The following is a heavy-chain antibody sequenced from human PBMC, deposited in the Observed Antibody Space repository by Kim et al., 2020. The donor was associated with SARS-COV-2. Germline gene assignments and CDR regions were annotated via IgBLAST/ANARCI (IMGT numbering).Heavy chain of an antibody. CDR2: MNPNSGNT. J-gene: IGHJ6*02. D-gene: IGHD3-9*01. V-gene: IGHV1-8*01. Sequence: ASVKVSCKASGYTFTSYDINWVRQATGQGLEWMGWMNPNSGNTGYAQKFQGRVTMTRNTSISTAYMELSSLRSEDTAVYYCASGGLLRYFDWLLPPQPYGMDVWGQGTTVTVSS. CDR3: ASGGLLRYFDWLLPPQPYGMDV. CDR1: GYTFTSYD.